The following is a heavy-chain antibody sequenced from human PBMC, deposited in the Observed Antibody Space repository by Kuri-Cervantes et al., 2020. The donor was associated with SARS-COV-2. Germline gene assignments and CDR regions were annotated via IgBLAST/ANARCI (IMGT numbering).Heavy chain of an antibody. Sequence: SETLSLTCDVSGVSVSHGSYTWSWIRQPAGKGLEWIGHLDTSGSPTYNPSLKSRVTISLDTSKNQVSLRLTSATAADTAVYYCAREVVYWSQGTLVTVSS. V-gene: IGHV4-61*09. CDR3: AREVVY. J-gene: IGHJ4*02. CDR2: LDTSGSP. CDR1: GVSVSHGSYT.